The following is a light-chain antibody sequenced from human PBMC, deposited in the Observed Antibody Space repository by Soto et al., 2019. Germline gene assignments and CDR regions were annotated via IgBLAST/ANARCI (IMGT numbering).Light chain of an antibody. CDR3: AAWDDSLNSPRML. CDR1: YSNIGSNT. V-gene: IGLV1-44*01. J-gene: IGLJ2*01. CDR2: SNN. Sequence: QSLLTQPPSVAGTPGQRVTISCSGTYSNIGSNTVAWYQRLPGAAPKLLMYSNNERPSGVPDRFSGSKSGSSASLAISGLQSEDEADYYCAAWDDSLNSPRMLFGGGTKVTVL.